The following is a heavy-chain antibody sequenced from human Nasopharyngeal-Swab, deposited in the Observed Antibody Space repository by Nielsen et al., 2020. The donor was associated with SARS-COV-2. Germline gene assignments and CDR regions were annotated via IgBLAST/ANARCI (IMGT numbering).Heavy chain of an antibody. CDR2: INHSGST. CDR1: GGSFSGYY. D-gene: IGHD2/OR15-2a*01. Sequence: SETLSLTCAVYGGSFSGYYWSWIRQPPGKGLEWIGEINHSGSTNYNPSLKGRVTISVDTSKNQFSLKLSSVTAADTAVYYCARGTIVRNWFDPWGQGTLVTVSS. J-gene: IGHJ5*02. CDR3: ARGTIVRNWFDP. V-gene: IGHV4-34*01.